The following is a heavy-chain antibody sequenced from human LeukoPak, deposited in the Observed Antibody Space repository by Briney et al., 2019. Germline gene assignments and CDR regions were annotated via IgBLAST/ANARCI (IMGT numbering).Heavy chain of an antibody. CDR2: IYSGGST. V-gene: IGHV3-66*01. CDR1: GFTVSSNY. CDR3: ARDPPYYYDSSGYFDY. Sequence: GGSLRLSCAASGFTVSSNYMSWVRQAPGKGLEWVSVIYSGGSTYYADSVKGRFTISRDNSKNTLYLQMNSLRAEDTAVYYCARDPPYYYDSSGYFDYWGQGTLVTVSS. J-gene: IGHJ4*02. D-gene: IGHD3-22*01.